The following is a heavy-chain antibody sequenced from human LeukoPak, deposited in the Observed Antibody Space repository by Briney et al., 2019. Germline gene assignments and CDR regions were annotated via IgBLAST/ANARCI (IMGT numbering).Heavy chain of an antibody. Sequence: PGGILRLSCAASGFTFSSYAMHWVRQAPGKGLEWVAVIPCDESNKYYADSVKGRYTISRDNSKNTLYLQMNRLRAEDTAVYYCARDIGLGYYGDYVERSLSYWGQGTLVTASS. CDR3: ARDIGLGYYGDYVERSLSY. D-gene: IGHD4-17*01. V-gene: IGHV3-30-3*01. CDR1: GFTFSSYA. J-gene: IGHJ4*02. CDR2: IPCDESNK.